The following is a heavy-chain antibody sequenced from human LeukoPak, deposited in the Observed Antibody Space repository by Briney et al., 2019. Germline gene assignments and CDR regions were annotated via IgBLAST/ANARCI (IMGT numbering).Heavy chain of an antibody. CDR2: ISSSSSTI. CDR3: ARDPVGMDV. V-gene: IGHV3-48*04. CDR1: GFTFIGHN. J-gene: IGHJ6*02. Sequence: GGSLRLSCAASGFTFIGHNMNWVRQAPGKGLEWVSYISSSSSTIYYADSVKGRFTISRDNAKNSLYLQMNSLRAEDTAVYYCARDPVGMDVWGQGTTVTVSS.